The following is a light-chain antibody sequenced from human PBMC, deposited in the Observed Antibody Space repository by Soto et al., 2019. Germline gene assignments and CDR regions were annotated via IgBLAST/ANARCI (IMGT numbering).Light chain of an antibody. J-gene: IGLJ2*01. CDR1: SSDVGGYNY. CDR2: DVT. V-gene: IGLV2-11*01. CDR3: CSYAGSSFL. Sequence: QSALTQPRSVSASPGQSVTISCTGTSSDVGGYNYVSWYQQHPGKAPKLIIHDVTKRPSEVPGRFSGSKSGNTASLTISGLQSEDEADYYCCSYAGSSFLFGGGTKVTVL.